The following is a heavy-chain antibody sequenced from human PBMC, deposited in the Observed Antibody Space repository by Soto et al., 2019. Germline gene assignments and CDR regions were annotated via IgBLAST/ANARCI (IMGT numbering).Heavy chain of an antibody. CDR2: ISYDGSNK. Sequence: PGRSKRLSCAAAGFTFSGHGMHRISQAPGKGLEWVAVISYDGSNKYYADSVKGRFTISRDNSKNTLYLQMNSLRAEDTAVYYWAIYSSGWYPLDYWGQGTLVTAPQ. J-gene: IGHJ4*02. V-gene: IGHV3-30*03. D-gene: IGHD6-19*01. CDR1: GFTFSGHG. CDR3: AIYSSGWYPLDY.